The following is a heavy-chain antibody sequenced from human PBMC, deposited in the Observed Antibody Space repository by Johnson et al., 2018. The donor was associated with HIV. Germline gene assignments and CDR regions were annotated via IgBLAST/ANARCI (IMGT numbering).Heavy chain of an antibody. CDR3: ARGGIAAKEPWRAFDI. D-gene: IGHD6-13*01. V-gene: IGHV3-7*04. CDR1: GFTFSSYW. Sequence: VQLVESGGGLVQPGGSLRLSCAASGFTFSSYWMSWVRQAPGKGLEWVANIKQDGREKYYVDSVKGRFTISRDNAKNSLYLQMNSLRAEDTAVYYCARGGIAAKEPWRAFDIWGQGTMVTVSS. CDR2: IKQDGREK. J-gene: IGHJ3*02.